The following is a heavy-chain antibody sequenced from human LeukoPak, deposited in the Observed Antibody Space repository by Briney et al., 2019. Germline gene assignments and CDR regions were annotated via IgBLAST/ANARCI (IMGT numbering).Heavy chain of an antibody. D-gene: IGHD6-19*01. CDR1: GFTFSNAW. Sequence: PGGSLRLSCAASGFTFSNAWMSWVRQAPGKGLEWVGRIKSKTDGGTTDYAAPVKGRFTISRDDSKNTLYLQMNSLKTEDTAVYYCTTSTGYSSGWGPNDAFDIWGQGTMVTVSS. V-gene: IGHV3-15*01. CDR3: TTSTGYSSGWGPNDAFDI. CDR2: IKSKTDGGTT. J-gene: IGHJ3*02.